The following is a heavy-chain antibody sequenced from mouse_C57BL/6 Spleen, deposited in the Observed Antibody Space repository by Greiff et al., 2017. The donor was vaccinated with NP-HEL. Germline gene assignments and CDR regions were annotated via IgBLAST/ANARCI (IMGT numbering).Heavy chain of an antibody. CDR1: GHTFTDYA. CDR3: ARENDLLWPP. J-gene: IGHJ2*01. Sequence: VQLQQSGPELVRPGVSAKISCKGSGHTFTDYAMHWVKQSHAKSLEWIGVISTYYGDASYNQKFKDKATMTVDKSSSTAYMELARLTSEDSAVYYCARENDLLWPPRGQGTTLTVSS. CDR2: ISTYYGDA. V-gene: IGHV1-67*01. D-gene: IGHD2-1*01.